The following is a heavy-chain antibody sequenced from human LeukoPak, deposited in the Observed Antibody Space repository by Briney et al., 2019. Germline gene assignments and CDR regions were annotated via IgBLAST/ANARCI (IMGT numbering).Heavy chain of an antibody. D-gene: IGHD3-10*01. V-gene: IGHV3-21*01. J-gene: IGHJ4*02. CDR3: AREFNTVGNFDY. Sequence: GGSLRLSCATSGFTFSRFSMRWVRHAPGKGLEWVASIYVTGGYINYADSVKGRVTISRDNAKNSVYLQMSSLRAEDTAVYYCAREFNTVGNFDYWGQGTLVSLSS. CDR2: IYVTGGYI. CDR1: GFTFSRFS.